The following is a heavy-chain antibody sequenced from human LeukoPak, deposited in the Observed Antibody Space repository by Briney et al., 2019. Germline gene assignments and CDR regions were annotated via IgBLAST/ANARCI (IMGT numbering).Heavy chain of an antibody. CDR2: ISSSNSTI. CDR1: GFTFRSYS. Sequence: PGGSLRLSCAASGFTFRSYSMNWVRQAPGKGLEWVPYISSSNSTIYYRDSVKGRFTISRDNAENPLYLQMNSLRAEDTAVYYCARGSNSGRGALDFWGQGTLVTVSS. V-gene: IGHV3-48*04. CDR3: ARGSNSGRGALDF. D-gene: IGHD3-10*02. J-gene: IGHJ4*02.